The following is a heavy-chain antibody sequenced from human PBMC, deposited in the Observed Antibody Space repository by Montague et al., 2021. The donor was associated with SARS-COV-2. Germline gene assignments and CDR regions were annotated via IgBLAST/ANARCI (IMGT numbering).Heavy chain of an antibody. Sequence: SETLSLTCTVSGGSVRSSNDCWGWIRQPPGKGLEWIANFYYSGNTYYNPSLKSRVTISVDTSNNQFSLKLSSVTAADTAVYSCARGPKMYGELADYWGQGTLVTVSS. V-gene: IGHV4-39*01. D-gene: IGHD4-17*01. CDR3: ARGPKMYGELADY. CDR2: FYYSGNT. CDR1: GGSVRSSNDC. J-gene: IGHJ4*02.